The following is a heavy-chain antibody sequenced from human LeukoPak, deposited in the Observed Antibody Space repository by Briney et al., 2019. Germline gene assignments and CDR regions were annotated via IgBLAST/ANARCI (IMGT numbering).Heavy chain of an antibody. CDR3: ARDEYSSGWNDAFDI. V-gene: IGHV3-7*01. Sequence: PGGSLRLSCAASGFSVSSNYMSWVRQAPGRGLEWVANIKQDGSEKYYVDSVKGRFTISRDNATNSLYLQMNSLRAEDTAAYYCARDEYSSGWNDAFDIWGQGTMVTVSS. D-gene: IGHD6-19*01. CDR2: IKQDGSEK. J-gene: IGHJ3*02. CDR1: GFSVSSNY.